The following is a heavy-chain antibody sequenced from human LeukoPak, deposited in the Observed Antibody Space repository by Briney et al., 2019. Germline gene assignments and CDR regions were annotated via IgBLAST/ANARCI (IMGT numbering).Heavy chain of an antibody. Sequence: GGSLRLSCAASGFTFSTYSMMWVRQAPGKGLEWVSAISGDSTWIYYADSVKGRFTISRDNAKKSLYLQLNSLTAEDTAVYYCFCGSRFVYHFDYWGQGTLVTVSS. J-gene: IGHJ4*02. CDR2: ISGDSTWI. CDR3: FCGSRFVYHFDY. CDR1: GFTFSTYS. D-gene: IGHD2-21*01. V-gene: IGHV3-21*01.